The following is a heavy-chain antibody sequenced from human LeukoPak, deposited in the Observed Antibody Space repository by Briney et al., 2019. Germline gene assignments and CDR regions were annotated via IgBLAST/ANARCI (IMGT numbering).Heavy chain of an antibody. CDR3: AKEGYSSGWYLSGYFDY. Sequence: PGGSLRLSCAASGFTFSSYGMHWVRQAPGKGLEWVAVIWYDGSNKYYADSVKGRFTISRDNSKNTLYLQMNSLRAEDTAVYYCAKEGYSSGWYLSGYFDYWGQGTLVTVSS. J-gene: IGHJ4*02. CDR2: IWYDGSNK. CDR1: GFTFSSYG. D-gene: IGHD6-19*01. V-gene: IGHV3-30*02.